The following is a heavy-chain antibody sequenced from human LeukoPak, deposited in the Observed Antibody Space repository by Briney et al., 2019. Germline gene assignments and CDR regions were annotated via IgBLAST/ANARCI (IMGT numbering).Heavy chain of an antibody. J-gene: IGHJ3*02. CDR3: AKVQGYCCCGSCYLDAFDI. V-gene: IGHV3-43D*04. CDR2: ISWGGGST. CDR1: GLTFVDYA. Sequence: GGSLRLSCAASGLTFVDYAMHWVRQAPGKGLEWVSLISWGGGSTYYADSVQGRFTISSDNSKNSLYLQMNSLRAEYNALYYCAKVQGYCCCGSCYLDAFDIWGQGTMVTVSS. D-gene: IGHD2-15*01.